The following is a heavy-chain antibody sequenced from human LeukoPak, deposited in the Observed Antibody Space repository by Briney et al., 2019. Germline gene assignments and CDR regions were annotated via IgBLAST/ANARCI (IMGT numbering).Heavy chain of an antibody. D-gene: IGHD3-9*01. J-gene: IGHJ4*02. V-gene: IGHV3-23*01. CDR3: AKARVTTGYYMQVDY. CDR1: GFTFSTYA. Sequence: GGSLRLSCAASGFTFSTYAMTRVRQAPGKGLEWVSVISASGTAHYADSMKGRFTISRDNSKNTVYLQLSSLRPEDTAVYYCAKARVTTGYYMQVDYWGQGTLVTVSS. CDR2: ISASGTA.